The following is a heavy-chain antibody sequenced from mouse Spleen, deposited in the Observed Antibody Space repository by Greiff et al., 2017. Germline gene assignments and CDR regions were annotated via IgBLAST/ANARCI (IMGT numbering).Heavy chain of an antibody. CDR2: IRLKSDNYAT. CDR1: GFTFSNYW. J-gene: IGHJ3*01. CDR3: TVIYYDPAWCAG. Sequence: EVMLVESGGGLVQPGGSMKLSCVASGFTFSNYWMNWVRQSPEKGLEWVAQIRLKSDNYATHYAESVKGRFTISRDDSKSSVYLHMNNLRAADTGIYYSTVIYYDPAWCAGGGKGTLVTVSA. V-gene: IGHV6-3*01. D-gene: IGHD2-4*01.